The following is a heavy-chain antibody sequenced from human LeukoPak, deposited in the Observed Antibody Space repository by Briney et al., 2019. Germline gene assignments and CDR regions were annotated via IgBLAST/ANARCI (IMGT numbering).Heavy chain of an antibody. CDR2: IYYSGST. Sequence: SETLSLTCTVSGGSISSSSYYWGWIRQPPGKGLEWIGSIYYSGSTYYNPPLKSRVTISVDTSKNQFSLKLSSVTAADTAVYYCARITMVRGVIITGTTGSYYFDYWGRGTLVTVSS. CDR3: ARITMVRGVIITGTTGSYYFDY. J-gene: IGHJ4*02. V-gene: IGHV4-39*01. CDR1: GGSISSSSYY. D-gene: IGHD3-10*01.